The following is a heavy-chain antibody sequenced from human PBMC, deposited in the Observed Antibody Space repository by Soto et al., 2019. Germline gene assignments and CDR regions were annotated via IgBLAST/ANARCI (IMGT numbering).Heavy chain of an antibody. V-gene: IGHV4-31*03. J-gene: IGHJ3*02. CDR3: ARAETGFDAFDI. CDR1: GGSISSGGYY. CDR2: IYYSGST. Sequence: SETLSLTCTVSGGSISSGGYYWSWIRQHPGKGLEWIGYIYYSGSTYYNPSLKSRVTISVDTSKNQFSLKLSSVTAADTAVYYCARAETGFDAFDIWGQGTMVTVSS.